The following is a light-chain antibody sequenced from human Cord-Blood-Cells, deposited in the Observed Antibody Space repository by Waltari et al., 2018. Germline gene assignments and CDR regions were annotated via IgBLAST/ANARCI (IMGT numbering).Light chain of an antibody. Sequence: EIVLTPSPATLSLSPRERATLSCRASQSVSSYSAWYQQKPGQAPRLLIYDASNRATGIPARFSGSGSGTDFTLTISSLEPEDFAVYYCQQRSNWPPWTFGQGTKVEIK. CDR1: QSVSSY. V-gene: IGKV3-11*01. CDR2: DAS. CDR3: QQRSNWPPWT. J-gene: IGKJ1*01.